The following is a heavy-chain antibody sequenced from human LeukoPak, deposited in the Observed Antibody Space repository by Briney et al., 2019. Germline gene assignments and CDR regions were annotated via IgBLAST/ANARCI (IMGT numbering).Heavy chain of an antibody. J-gene: IGHJ4*02. CDR1: GGSFSGYY. CDR2: INHSGST. V-gene: IGHV4-34*01. CDR3: ARVVYSGSWGYFDY. Sequence: SETLSLTCAVYGGSFSGYYWNWIRQPPGRGLEWIGEINHSGSTSYNPSLKSRLTISIDTSKTQFYLKLSSVTAADTAVYYCARVVYSGSWGYFDYWGQGILVTVSS. D-gene: IGHD3-10*01.